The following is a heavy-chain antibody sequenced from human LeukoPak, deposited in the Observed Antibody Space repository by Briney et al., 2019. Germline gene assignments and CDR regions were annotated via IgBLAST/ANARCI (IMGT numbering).Heavy chain of an antibody. J-gene: IGHJ4*02. CDR3: AREADDGVYYFDY. CDR2: IKQDGSEK. CDR1: GFTFSSYW. Sequence: GGSLRLSCAASGFTFSSYWMSWVRQAPGKGLEWVANIKQDGSEKYYVDSVKGRFTISRDNAKNSLYLQMNSLRAEDTAVYYCAREADDGVYYFDYWGQGALVTVSS. V-gene: IGHV3-7*01. D-gene: IGHD5-24*01.